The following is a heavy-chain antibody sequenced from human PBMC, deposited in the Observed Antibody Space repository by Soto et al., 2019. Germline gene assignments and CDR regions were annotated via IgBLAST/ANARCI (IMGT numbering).Heavy chain of an antibody. CDR3: ARVGGVIAHVNMVRAPLDYYYYYGMDV. J-gene: IGHJ6*02. V-gene: IGHV1-69*06. CDR2: IIPIFGTA. D-gene: IGHD3-10*01. CDR1: GGTFSSYA. Sequence: SVKVSCKASGGTFSSYAISWVRQAPGQGLEWMGGIIPIFGTANYAQKFQGRVTITADKSTSTAYMELSSLRSEDTAVYYCARVGGVIAHVNMVRAPLDYYYYYGMDVWGQGTTVTVSS.